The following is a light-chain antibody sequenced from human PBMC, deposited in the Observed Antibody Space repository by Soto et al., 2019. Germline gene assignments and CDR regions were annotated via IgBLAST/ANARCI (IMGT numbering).Light chain of an antibody. V-gene: IGKV3-20*01. J-gene: IGKJ2*01. CDR3: QQYGSSPMYT. CDR2: GAS. CDR1: QGVSSSY. Sequence: EIVLTQSPGTLSLSPGERATLSCRASQGVSSSYLAWNQQKPGQAPRLLIYGASSRATGIPDRFSGSGSGTDFTLTISRLEPEDFAVYYCQQYGSSPMYTFGQGTKLEIK.